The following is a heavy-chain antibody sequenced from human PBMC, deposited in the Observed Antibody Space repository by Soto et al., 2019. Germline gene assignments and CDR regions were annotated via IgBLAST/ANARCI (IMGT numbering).Heavy chain of an antibody. J-gene: IGHJ6*02. D-gene: IGHD3-22*01. Sequence: GGSLRLSCAASGFTFSSYAMSWVRQAPGKGLEWVSAISGSGGSTYYADSVKGRFTISRDNSKNTLYLQMNSLRAEDTAVCYCECTYYYDSSGYPTNYYYYYGMDVWGQGTTVTVSS. V-gene: IGHV3-23*01. CDR3: ECTYYYDSSGYPTNYYYYYGMDV. CDR1: GFTFSSYA. CDR2: ISGSGGST.